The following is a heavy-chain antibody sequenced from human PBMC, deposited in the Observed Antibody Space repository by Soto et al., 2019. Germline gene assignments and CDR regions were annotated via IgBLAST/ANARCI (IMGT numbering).Heavy chain of an antibody. CDR3: AKNGQYRTDGFDV. CDR1: GFTFSSYW. Sequence: GGSLRLSCAASGFTFSSYWMHWVRQAPGKGLVWVSLINAGGTTANYADSVKGRFTISRDNAKNTVYLQMNSLSAEDTAVYYCAKNGQYRTDGFDVWGQGTMGTVSS. CDR2: INAGGTTA. J-gene: IGHJ3*01. V-gene: IGHV3-74*01. D-gene: IGHD6-6*01.